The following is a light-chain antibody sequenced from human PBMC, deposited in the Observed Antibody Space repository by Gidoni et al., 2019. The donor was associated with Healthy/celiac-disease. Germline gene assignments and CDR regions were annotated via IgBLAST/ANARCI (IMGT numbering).Light chain of an antibody. J-gene: IGKJ5*01. V-gene: IGKV1-5*03. CDR1: QSISSW. CDR2: KAY. Sequence: DIQMTQSPSTLSASVGDRVTITCRASQSISSWLAWYQQKQGKAPKLLIYKAYSLESGVPSRFSGSGSGTEFTLTISSLQPDDFATYYCQQYNSYAITFGQGTRLEIK. CDR3: QQYNSYAIT.